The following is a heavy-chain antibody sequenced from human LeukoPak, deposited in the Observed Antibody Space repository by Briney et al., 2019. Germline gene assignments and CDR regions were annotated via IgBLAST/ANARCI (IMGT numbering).Heavy chain of an antibody. V-gene: IGHV4-59*08. D-gene: IGHD2-15*01. J-gene: IGHJ3*02. CDR2: IYYSGST. CDR1: GGSISSYY. Sequence: PSETLSLTCTVSGGSISSYYWSWIRQPPGKGLEWIGYIYYSGSTNYNPSLKSRVTISVDTSKNQFSLKLSSVTAADTAVYHCARHGICGGSCYGAFDIWGQGTMVTVSS. CDR3: ARHGICGGSCYGAFDI.